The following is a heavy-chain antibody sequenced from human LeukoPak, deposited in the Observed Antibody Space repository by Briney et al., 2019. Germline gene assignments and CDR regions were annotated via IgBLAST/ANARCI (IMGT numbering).Heavy chain of an antibody. V-gene: IGHV3-21*01. D-gene: IGHD3-10*01. J-gene: IGHJ4*02. CDR1: EFIFSNAW. Sequence: GGSLRLSCTASEFIFSNAWMSWVRQAPGKGLEWVSSISSSSSYIYYADSVKGRFTISRDNAKNSLYLQMNSLRAEDTAVYYCARVAGSGSYYHFDYWGQGTLVTVSS. CDR2: ISSSSSYI. CDR3: ARVAGSGSYYHFDY.